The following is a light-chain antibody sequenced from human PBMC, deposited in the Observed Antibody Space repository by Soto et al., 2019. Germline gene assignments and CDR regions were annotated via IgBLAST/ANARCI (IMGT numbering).Light chain of an antibody. J-gene: IGKJ5*01. V-gene: IGKV3-11*01. CDR1: QSVSSY. CDR3: QQYNNWPAEIT. Sequence: EIVLTQSPATLSLSPGEIATLSFSASQSVSSYSAWYQQKPGQAPRLLIYDASNRATGIPARFSGSGSGTEFTLTISSLQSEDSAVYCCQQYNNWPAEITFGQGTRLEI. CDR2: DAS.